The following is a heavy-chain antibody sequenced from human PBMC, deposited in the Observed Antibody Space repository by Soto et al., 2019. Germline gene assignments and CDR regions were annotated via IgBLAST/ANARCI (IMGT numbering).Heavy chain of an antibody. Sequence: PSETLSLTCTVSGGSISSSSYYWGWIRQPPGKGLEWIGSIYYSGSTYYNPSLKSRVTISVDTSKNQFSLKLSSVTAADTAVYYCASYEATALDYWGQGTLVTVSS. CDR3: ASYEATALDY. CDR2: IYYSGST. CDR1: GGSISSSSYY. D-gene: IGHD5-12*01. J-gene: IGHJ4*02. V-gene: IGHV4-39*01.